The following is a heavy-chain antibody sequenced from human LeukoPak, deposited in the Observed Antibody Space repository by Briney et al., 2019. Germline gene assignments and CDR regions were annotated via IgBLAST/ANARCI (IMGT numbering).Heavy chain of an antibody. V-gene: IGHV4-39*01. CDR2: IYYSGNT. D-gene: IGHD3/OR15-3a*01. J-gene: IGHJ4*02. Sequence: PSETLSLTCTVSGVSISSSNSYWGWIRQPPGKGLEWIGSIYYSGNTYYNASLKSQVSISIDTSKNQFSLRLTSVTAADTAVYYCARQTGSGLFTLPGGQGTLVTVSS. CDR3: ARQTGSGLFTLP. CDR1: GVSISSSNSY.